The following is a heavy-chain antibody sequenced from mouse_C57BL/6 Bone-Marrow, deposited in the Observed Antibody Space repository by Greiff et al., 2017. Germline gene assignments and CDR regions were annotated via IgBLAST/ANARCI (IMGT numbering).Heavy chain of an antibody. CDR3: TKSYDYYGSSDFDY. CDR2: IDPENGDT. CDR1: GFNIKDDY. Sequence: DVKLVESGAELVRPGASVKLSCTASGFNIKDDYMHWVKQRPEQGLEWIGWIDPENGDTEYASKFQGKATITADTSSNTAYLQLSSLTSEDTAVYYCTKSYDYYGSSDFDYWGQGTTLTVSS. D-gene: IGHD1-1*01. V-gene: IGHV14-4*01. J-gene: IGHJ2*01.